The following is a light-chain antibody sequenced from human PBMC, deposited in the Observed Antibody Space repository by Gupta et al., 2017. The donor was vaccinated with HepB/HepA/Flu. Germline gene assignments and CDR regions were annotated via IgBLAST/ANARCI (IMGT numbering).Light chain of an antibody. CDR3: SSYTTNSAWV. Sequence: QSALTQPASVSGSPGQSITISCTGTSSDVGAYKYVSWSQQHPGKAPKLMIYEVSNRPSGVSNRFSGTKSGTTASLTISGLQAEDEADYYCSSYTTNSAWVFGGATKLTVL. J-gene: IGLJ3*02. V-gene: IGLV2-14*01. CDR1: SSDVGAYKY. CDR2: EVS.